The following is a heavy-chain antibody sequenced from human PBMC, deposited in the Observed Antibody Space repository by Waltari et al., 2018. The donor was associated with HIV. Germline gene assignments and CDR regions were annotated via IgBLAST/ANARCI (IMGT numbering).Heavy chain of an antibody. D-gene: IGHD1-26*01. CDR3: ARDRSGSYEAIPFDY. CDR1: GVSISDNH. J-gene: IGHJ4*02. Sequence: QVQLQESGPGLVKTSETLSLTCTVSGVSISDNHWSWIRQPPGKGLEWIGHSSYGGSTNYNPSLKSRVTISLDTSKNQFSLELTSVSAADTAVYYCARDRSGSYEAIPFDYWGQGTLVTVSS. V-gene: IGHV4-59*01. CDR2: SSYGGST.